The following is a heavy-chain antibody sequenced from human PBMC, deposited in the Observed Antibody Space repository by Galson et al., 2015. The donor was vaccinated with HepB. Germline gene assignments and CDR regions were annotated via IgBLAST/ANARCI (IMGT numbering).Heavy chain of an antibody. CDR2: IRTKASNYAT. CDR1: GFPFSGSA. V-gene: IGHV3-73*01. D-gene: IGHD6-13*01. Sequence: SLRLSCAASGFPFSGSAIHWVRQTSGKGLEWVGRIRTKASNYATAYAASLQGRFTISRDDSKNTSYLHMKSLKTEDTAVYYCIRLADLSGYSSSWGQGTLVTVSS. CDR3: IRLADLSGYSSS. J-gene: IGHJ4*02.